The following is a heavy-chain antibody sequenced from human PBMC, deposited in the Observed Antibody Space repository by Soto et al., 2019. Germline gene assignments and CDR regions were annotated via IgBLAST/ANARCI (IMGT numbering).Heavy chain of an antibody. J-gene: IGHJ4*02. CDR3: ARADDYGGNMDY. CDR2: INHSGST. D-gene: IGHD4-17*01. CDR1: GGSFSGYY. V-gene: IGHV4-34*01. Sequence: PSVTLSLTCAVYGGSFSGYYWRWIRQPPGKGLEWIGEINHSGSTNYNPSLKSRVTISVDTSKNQFSLKLSSVTAADTAVYYCARADDYGGNMDYWGEGTLVTVSS.